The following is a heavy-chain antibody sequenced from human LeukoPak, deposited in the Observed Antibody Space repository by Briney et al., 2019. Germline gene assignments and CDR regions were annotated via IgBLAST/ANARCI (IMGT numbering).Heavy chain of an antibody. V-gene: IGHV3-30*03. J-gene: IGHJ4*02. CDR2: ISDDGSNK. CDR3: ARDGAIQLWPNFDY. CDR1: GFTFSSYG. D-gene: IGHD5-18*01. Sequence: GGSLRLSCAASGFTFSSYGMHWVRQAPGKGLEWVAVISDDGSNKYYADSVKGRFTISRDNSKNTLYLQMNSLRAEDTAVYYCARDGAIQLWPNFDYWGQGTLVTVSS.